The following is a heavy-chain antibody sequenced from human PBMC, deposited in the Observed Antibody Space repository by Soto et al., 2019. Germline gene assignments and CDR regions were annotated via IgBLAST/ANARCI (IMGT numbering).Heavy chain of an antibody. D-gene: IGHD5-18*01. J-gene: IGHJ4*02. CDR1: GYTFTSYG. V-gene: IGHV1-18*01. Sequence: QVQLVQSGAEVKKPGASVKVSCKASGYTFTSYGISWVRQAPGQGLEWLGWISAYNGNTNYAQKLQGRVTMTTDTSTSTAYMELRSLRSDDTAVYYCARDLIRRGYSYGSGDYWGQGTLVTVSS. CDR2: ISAYNGNT. CDR3: ARDLIRRGYSYGSGDY.